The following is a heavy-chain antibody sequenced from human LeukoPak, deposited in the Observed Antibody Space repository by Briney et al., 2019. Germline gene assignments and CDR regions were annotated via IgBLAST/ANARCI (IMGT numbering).Heavy chain of an antibody. J-gene: IGHJ6*04. D-gene: IGHD4-11*01. CDR2: IRSKAYGGTT. CDR1: GFTFGDYA. CDR3: ARGSNLYYYYGMDV. V-gene: IGHV3-49*04. Sequence: GRSLRLSCTASGFTFGDYAVTWVRQAPGKGLEWVGFIRSKAYGGTTEYAASVKGRFTISRDDSKSVAYLQMSSLKTEDTAVYYCARGSNLYYYYGMDVWGKGTTVTVSS.